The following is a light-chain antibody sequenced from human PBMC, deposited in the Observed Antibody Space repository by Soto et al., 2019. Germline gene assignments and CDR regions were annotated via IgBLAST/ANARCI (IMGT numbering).Light chain of an antibody. CDR1: SSDVGGYNY. CDR2: EVS. J-gene: IGLJ2*01. V-gene: IGLV2-14*01. Sequence: QSVLTQPASVSGSPGQSITISCTGTSSDVGGYNYVSCYQHHPGKAPKLMIFEVSNRPSGVSNRFSGSKSGNTASLTISGLQAEDEADYYCSSYTSSSTLVVFGGGTKVTVL. CDR3: SSYTSSSTLVV.